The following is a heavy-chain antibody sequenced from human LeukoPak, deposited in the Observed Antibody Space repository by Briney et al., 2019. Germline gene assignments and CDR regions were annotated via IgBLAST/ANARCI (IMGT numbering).Heavy chain of an antibody. Sequence: GGSLRLSCAASGVTFRIYGMHWVRQAPGKGLEWVAVISYDGSNKYYADSVNGRFTISRDNSKNTLYLQMNSLRAEDTAVYYCAKKEAGDSSNCPDYWGQGTLVTVSS. V-gene: IGHV3-30*18. CDR1: GVTFRIYG. CDR3: AKKEAGDSSNCPDY. CDR2: ISYDGSNK. D-gene: IGHD6-13*01. J-gene: IGHJ4*02.